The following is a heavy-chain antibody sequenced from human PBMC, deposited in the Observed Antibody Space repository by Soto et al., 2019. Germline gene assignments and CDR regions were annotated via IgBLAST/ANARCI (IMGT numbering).Heavy chain of an antibody. J-gene: IGHJ4*02. CDR1: GFTLSSYV. Sequence: EVQLLESGGGLVQPGGSLRLSCAASGFTLSSYVMSWVRQAPGKGLEWVSSSSGNGGSTYYEDSVKGRFNISRDNSKNTLHLQMNSLRAEDTAVYYCAKDSGSGTYYFDYWGQGTLVTVSP. V-gene: IGHV3-23*01. CDR3: AKDSGSGTYYFDY. D-gene: IGHD1-26*01. CDR2: SSGNGGST.